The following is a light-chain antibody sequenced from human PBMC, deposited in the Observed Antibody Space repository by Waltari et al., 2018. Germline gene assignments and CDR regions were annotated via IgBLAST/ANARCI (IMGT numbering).Light chain of an antibody. V-gene: IGLV2-23*01. Sequence: QSALTQPASVSGSPGQSIAVSCTGTSSDVGTYNLVSWYQHHPGKAPKLLSYEASKRPSGVANRFSGSKSGNTASRTISGLQSEDEADYYCCSFAGRSTWVFGTGTKVTVL. CDR2: EAS. CDR1: SSDVGTYNL. J-gene: IGLJ1*01. CDR3: CSFAGRSTWV.